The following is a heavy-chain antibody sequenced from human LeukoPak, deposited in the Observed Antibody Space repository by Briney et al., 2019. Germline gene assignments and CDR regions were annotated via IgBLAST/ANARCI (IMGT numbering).Heavy chain of an antibody. CDR1: GFSVSTKY. V-gene: IGHV3-48*02. D-gene: IGHD6-13*01. CDR3: ARDVISATDDDY. CDR2: ISRSSSTI. Sequence: GGSLRLSCAVSGFSVSTKYMSWVRQAPGKGLEWVSYISRSSSTIYYADSVKGRFTMSRDNAKNSLYLQMNSLRDEDTAVYYCARDVISATDDDYWGQGTLVTVSS. J-gene: IGHJ4*02.